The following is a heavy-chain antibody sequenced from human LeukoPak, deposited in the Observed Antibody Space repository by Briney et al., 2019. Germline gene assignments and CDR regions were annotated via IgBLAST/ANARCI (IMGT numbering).Heavy chain of an antibody. D-gene: IGHD4-17*01. Sequence: GASVKVSCKVSGYTLTELSMHWVRQAPGKGLEWMGGFDPEDGETIYAQKFQGRVTMTEDTSTDTAYMELSSLRSEDTAVYYCATDRPGDYPSPFDYWGQGTLVTVSS. CDR3: ATDRPGDYPSPFDY. CDR2: FDPEDGET. V-gene: IGHV1-24*01. CDR1: GYTLTELS. J-gene: IGHJ4*02.